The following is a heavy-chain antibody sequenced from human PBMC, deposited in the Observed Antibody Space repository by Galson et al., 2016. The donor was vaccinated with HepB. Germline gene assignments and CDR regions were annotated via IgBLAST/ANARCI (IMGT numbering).Heavy chain of an antibody. CDR3: ASGTANRRLFCTNDVCAQRYGIDV. CDR2: IDHGGST. J-gene: IGHJ6*02. CDR1: GGSFSGYY. Sequence: ETLSLTCAVPGGSFSGYYWSWIRQPPGKGLEWIGEIDHGGSTNYNPTLKRRVAISLDTSNIQFSLTLSSVTAADTAVYYCASGTANRRLFCTNDVCAQRYGIDVWGQGTTVTVSS. V-gene: IGHV4-34*01. D-gene: IGHD2-8*01.